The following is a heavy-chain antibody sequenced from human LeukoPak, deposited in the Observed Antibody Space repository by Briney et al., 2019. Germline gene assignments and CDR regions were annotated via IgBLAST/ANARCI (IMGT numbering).Heavy chain of an antibody. Sequence: SETLSLTCTVSGGSISSGSYYWGWIRQPPGKGLEWIGSIYYSGSTYYNPSLKSRVTISVDTSKNQFSLKLSSVTAADTAVYYCARVGGYSSSWYNWFDPWGQGTLVTVSS. J-gene: IGHJ5*02. V-gene: IGHV4-39*07. CDR1: GGSISSGSYY. CDR2: IYYSGST. CDR3: ARVGGYSSSWYNWFDP. D-gene: IGHD6-13*01.